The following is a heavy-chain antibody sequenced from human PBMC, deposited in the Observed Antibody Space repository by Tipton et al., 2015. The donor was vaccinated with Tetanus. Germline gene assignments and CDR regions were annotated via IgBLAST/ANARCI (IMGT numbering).Heavy chain of an antibody. V-gene: IGHV1-18*01. Sequence: QSGPEVKKPEASVKASCKASGYTFTRYGLTWVRQAPGQGPEWLGWISGYNGNTKYAPKFQGRVTMTTDTTTNTAYLELRSLRSDDTAVYFCARDYFGSGSNYFFDYWGQGTQVSVSS. CDR2: ISGYNGNT. J-gene: IGHJ4*02. CDR1: GYTFTRYG. D-gene: IGHD3-10*01. CDR3: ARDYFGSGSNYFFDY.